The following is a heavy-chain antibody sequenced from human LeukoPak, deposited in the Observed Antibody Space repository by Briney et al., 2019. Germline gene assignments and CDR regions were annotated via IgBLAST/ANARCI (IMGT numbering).Heavy chain of an antibody. V-gene: IGHV3-23*01. Sequence: GGSLRLPCAASGFTFSSYAMSWVRQAPGKGLEWVSTISGSGGSTYYADSVKGRFTISRDNSKNTLYLQMNSLRAEDTAIYYCARDGSSWHWYFDLWGRGTLVTVSS. CDR3: ARDGSSWHWYFDL. D-gene: IGHD6-13*01. J-gene: IGHJ2*01. CDR1: GFTFSSYA. CDR2: ISGSGGST.